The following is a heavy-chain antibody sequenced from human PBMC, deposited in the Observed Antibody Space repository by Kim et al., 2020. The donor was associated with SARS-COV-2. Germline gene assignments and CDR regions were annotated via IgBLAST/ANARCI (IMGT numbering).Heavy chain of an antibody. CDR3: ARIAAAGTSYYYYGMDV. CDR1: GYSFTSYW. V-gene: IGHV5-51*01. J-gene: IGHJ6*02. CDR2: IYPGDSDT. Sequence: GESLKISCKGSGYSFTSYWIGWVRQMPGKGLEWMGIIYPGDSDTRYSPSFQGQVTISADKSISTAYLQWSSLKASDTAMYYCARIAAAGTSYYYYGMDVWRQGTTVTVSS. D-gene: IGHD6-13*01.